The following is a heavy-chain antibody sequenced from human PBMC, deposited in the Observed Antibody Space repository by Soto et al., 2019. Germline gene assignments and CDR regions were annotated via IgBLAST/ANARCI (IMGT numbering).Heavy chain of an antibody. Sequence: ASVKVSCKASGYTFTSYGISWVRQAPGQGLEWMGWISAYNGNTNYAQKLQGRVTMTTDTSTSTAYMELRSLRSDDTAGYYCATMPNTYYYDSSGYLDYWGQGTLVTVSS. CDR3: ATMPNTYYYDSSGYLDY. V-gene: IGHV1-18*01. D-gene: IGHD3-22*01. J-gene: IGHJ4*02. CDR1: GYTFTSYG. CDR2: ISAYNGNT.